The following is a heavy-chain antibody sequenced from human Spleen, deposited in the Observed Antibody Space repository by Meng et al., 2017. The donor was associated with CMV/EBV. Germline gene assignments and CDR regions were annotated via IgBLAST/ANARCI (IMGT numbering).Heavy chain of an antibody. V-gene: IGHV4-39*01. J-gene: IGHJ3*02. D-gene: IGHD3-3*01. CDR1: GFTFSDYY. CDR2: IYYSGST. Sequence: ESLKISCAASGFTFSDYYMSWIRQPPGKGLEWIGTIYYSGSTYYTPSLKSRVTISVDTSRNQFSLKLSSVTAADTAVYYCARLGFKYYDFWSGYLDAFDIWGQGTKVTVSS. CDR3: ARLGFKYYDFWSGYLDAFDI.